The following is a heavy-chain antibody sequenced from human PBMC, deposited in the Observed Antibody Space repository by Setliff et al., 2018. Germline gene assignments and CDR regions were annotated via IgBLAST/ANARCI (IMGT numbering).Heavy chain of an antibody. V-gene: IGHV5-10-1*01. D-gene: IGHD2-2*01. Sequence: GESLKISCRGSEYSFIDYWISWVRQKPGGGLEWMGKVDPSDSYATYGPSFQGHVIISVDTSINTVYLQWSRLEASDSGIYYCARPIESSRWHPFDSWGQGALVTVSS. CDR3: ARPIESSRWHPFDS. J-gene: IGHJ5*01. CDR2: VDPSDSYA. CDR1: EYSFIDYW.